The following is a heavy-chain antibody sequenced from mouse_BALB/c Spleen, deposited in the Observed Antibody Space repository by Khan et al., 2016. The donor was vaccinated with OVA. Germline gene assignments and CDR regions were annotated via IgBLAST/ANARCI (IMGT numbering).Heavy chain of an antibody. CDR3: ARSTYRYAFAY. D-gene: IGHD2-14*01. J-gene: IGHJ3*01. V-gene: IGHV3-8*02. CDR2: MIYSGNT. CDR1: GDSITSGY. Sequence: EVKLLESGPSLVKPSQTLSLTCSVTGDSITSGYWSWIRKFPGNKLEYMGYMIYSGNTYYNPSLTSRISITRHTSKNQYYLPLNSVTTEDTATYYCARSTYRYAFAYWGQGTLVTVSA.